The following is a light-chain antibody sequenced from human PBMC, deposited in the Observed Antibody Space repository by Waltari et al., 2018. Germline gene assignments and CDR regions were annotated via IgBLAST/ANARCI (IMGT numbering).Light chain of an antibody. Sequence: EIVMTQPPATLSVFPGERATLSCRAGQSIRSNLAWYQHKPGQAPSLLSYGASTRATGIPARFSGSGSGTEFALTISSLQSEDFAVYFCQQYDNWLGTFGQGTKVENK. CDR2: GAS. J-gene: IGKJ1*01. CDR1: QSIRSN. V-gene: IGKV3-15*01. CDR3: QQYDNWLGT.